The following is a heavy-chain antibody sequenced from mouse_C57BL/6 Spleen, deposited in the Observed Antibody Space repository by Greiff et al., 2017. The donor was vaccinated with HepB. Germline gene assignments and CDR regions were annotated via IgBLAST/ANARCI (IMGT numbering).Heavy chain of an antibody. J-gene: IGHJ1*03. CDR2: ISYDGSN. V-gene: IGHV3-6*01. CDR1: GYSITSGYY. Sequence: EVQRVESGPGLVKPSQSLSLTCSLTGYSITSGYYWNWIRQFPGNKLEWMGYISYDGSNNYNPSLKNRISINRDTSKNQFFLKLNSVTTEDTATYYCAREKGYYGSSYGYFDVWGTGTTVTVSS. D-gene: IGHD1-1*01. CDR3: AREKGYYGSSYGYFDV.